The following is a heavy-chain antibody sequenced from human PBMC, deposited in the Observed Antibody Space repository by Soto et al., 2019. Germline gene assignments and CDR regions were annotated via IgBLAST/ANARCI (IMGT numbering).Heavy chain of an antibody. J-gene: IGHJ5*02. V-gene: IGHV1-18*04. CDR3: ARVKVVVAARTGNWFDH. D-gene: IGHD2-15*01. Sequence: XSVKVSCKASVYTFTSYGISWVRQAPGQGLEWMGWISAYNGNTNYAQKLQGRVTMTTDTSTSTAYMELRSLRSDDTAVYYCARVKVVVAARTGNWFDHWGQGTLVTVSS. CDR1: VYTFTSYG. CDR2: ISAYNGNT.